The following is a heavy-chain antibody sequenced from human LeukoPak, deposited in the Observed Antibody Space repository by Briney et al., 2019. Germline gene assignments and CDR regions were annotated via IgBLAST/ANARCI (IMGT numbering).Heavy chain of an antibody. CDR3: ARDSRGNGPDFDY. CDR1: GDSIRSSW. J-gene: IGHJ4*02. D-gene: IGHD1-26*01. CDR2: IYYTGTP. Sequence: SETLSLTCTVSGDSIRSSWWAWIRQPPGKGLEWIGYIYYTGTPTSYNPSLKSRVTISIDRSRNQFSLKLNSVTAADTAVYYCARDSRGNGPDFDYWGQGTLVTVSS. V-gene: IGHV4-59*01.